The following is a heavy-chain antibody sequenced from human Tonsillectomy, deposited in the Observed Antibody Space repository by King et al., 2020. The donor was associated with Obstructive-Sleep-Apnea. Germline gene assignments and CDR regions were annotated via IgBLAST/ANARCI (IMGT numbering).Heavy chain of an antibody. Sequence: QLVQSGAEVKKPGASVKLSCKASGYTFTRYYMHWVRQAPGQGLEWMVLINPSSGSTTYTQKFQDRGTSTRDTSTSTVYMGLSSLRSEDTAVYYCAKGGLTGYFPTDYWGQGTLVTVSS. CDR1: GYTFTRYY. D-gene: IGHD3-9*01. CDR2: INPSSGST. CDR3: AKGGLTGYFPTDY. J-gene: IGHJ4*02. V-gene: IGHV1-46*01.